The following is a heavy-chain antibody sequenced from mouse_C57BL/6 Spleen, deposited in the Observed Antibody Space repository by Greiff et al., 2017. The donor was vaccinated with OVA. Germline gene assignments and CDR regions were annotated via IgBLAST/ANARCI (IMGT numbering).Heavy chain of an antibody. Sequence: VKLVESGPGLVAPSQSLSITCTVSGFSLTSYGVHWVRQPPGKGLEWLVVIWSDGSTTYNSALKSRLSISKDNSKSQVFLKMNSLQTDDTAMYYCARYGGYDYDEGYAMDYWGQGTSVTVSS. D-gene: IGHD2-4*01. CDR2: IWSDGST. CDR1: GFSLTSYG. V-gene: IGHV2-6*03. CDR3: ARYGGYDYDEGYAMDY. J-gene: IGHJ4*01.